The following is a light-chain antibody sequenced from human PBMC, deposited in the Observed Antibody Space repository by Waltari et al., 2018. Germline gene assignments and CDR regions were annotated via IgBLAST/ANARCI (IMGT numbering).Light chain of an antibody. CDR2: GVS. CDR1: SSDIGTYNY. Sequence: QSALTQPASVSGSPGQSITISCTGTSSDIGTYNYVSWYQEHPGKAPKRMIFGVSNRPSGVSNRFSGSKSGNTASLTISGLQAEDEADYYCSSYTSSSTLLFGTGTKVTVL. V-gene: IGLV2-14*01. CDR3: SSYTSSSTLL. J-gene: IGLJ1*01.